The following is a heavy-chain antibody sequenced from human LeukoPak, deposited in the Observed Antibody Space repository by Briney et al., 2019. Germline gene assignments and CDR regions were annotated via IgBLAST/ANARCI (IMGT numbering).Heavy chain of an antibody. V-gene: IGHV1-46*01. Sequence: ASVKVSCKASGYTFTRHYMHWVRQAPGQGLEWMGVINPGGSWTSYAQKFQGRVTMTRDMSTSTVYMQLSSLRSEDTAVYYCARGGHGTSVAVAGTGDFWGQGTLVTVSS. J-gene: IGHJ4*02. CDR1: GYTFTRHY. CDR3: ARGGHGTSVAVAGTGDF. D-gene: IGHD6-19*01. CDR2: INPGGSWT.